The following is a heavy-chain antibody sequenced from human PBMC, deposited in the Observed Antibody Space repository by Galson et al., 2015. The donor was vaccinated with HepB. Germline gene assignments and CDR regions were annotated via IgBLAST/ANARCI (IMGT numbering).Heavy chain of an antibody. CDR2: IKSKAYRGTT. D-gene: IGHD3-22*01. V-gene: IGHV3-49*03. Sequence: SLRLSCAASGFTFGDYAMTWFRQAPGQGLEWIGFIKSKAYRGTTAYDASVKGRFTISRDDSKSIVYLQMNSLKIEDTALYYCTIGDSSGPMFHWGQGTLVTVS. CDR1: GFTFGDYA. CDR3: TIGDSSGPMFH. J-gene: IGHJ4*02.